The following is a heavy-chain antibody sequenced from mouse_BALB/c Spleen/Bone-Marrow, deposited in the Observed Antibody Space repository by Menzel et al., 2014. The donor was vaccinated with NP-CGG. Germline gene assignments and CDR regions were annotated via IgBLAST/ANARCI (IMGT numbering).Heavy chain of an antibody. Sequence: QVQLQQSGTELVKPGASVKLSCKASGYTFTSYWIHWVKQGPGQGLEWIGEIHPSNGRTNYSEKFKTKATLTVDKSPSTAHMQPSSLTSEDSAVYYCARGTARAMMDYWGQGTSATVSS. D-gene: IGHD3-2*01. V-gene: IGHV1S81*02. CDR2: IHPSNGRT. CDR1: GYTFTSYW. CDR3: ARGTARAMMDY. J-gene: IGHJ4*01.